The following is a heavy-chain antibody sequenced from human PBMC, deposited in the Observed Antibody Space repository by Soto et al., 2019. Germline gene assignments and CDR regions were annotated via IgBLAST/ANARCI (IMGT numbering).Heavy chain of an antibody. CDR3: ARATELAMPTKRAFDI. CDR2: INPTSGGT. Sequence: ASVKVSCKASGYTFTAYYMHWVRQAPGQGLESMGWINPTSGGTNYVQKFQGRVSMTRDTSISTVYMELSSLGFDDTALYYCARATELAMPTKRAFDIWGQGTMVTVS. D-gene: IGHD3-10*01. V-gene: IGHV1-2*02. J-gene: IGHJ3*02. CDR1: GYTFTAYY.